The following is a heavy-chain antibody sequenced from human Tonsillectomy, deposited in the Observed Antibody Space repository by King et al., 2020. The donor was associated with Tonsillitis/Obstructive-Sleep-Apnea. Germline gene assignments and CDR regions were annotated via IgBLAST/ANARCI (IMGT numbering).Heavy chain of an antibody. V-gene: IGHV3-30*18. J-gene: IGHJ6*03. D-gene: IGHD3-10*01. CDR1: GFSFSTYG. CDR3: AKEATYYYGSGSYYNDYMDV. Sequence: VQLVESGGGVVQPGRSLRLSCAASGFSFSTYGMHWVRQAPGKGLEWVAVISYDGSNKYYADSLKGRFTISRDTSKNTLYLQMNSLRAEDTAVYYCAKEATYYYGSGSYYNDYMDVWGKGTTVTVSS. CDR2: ISYDGSNK.